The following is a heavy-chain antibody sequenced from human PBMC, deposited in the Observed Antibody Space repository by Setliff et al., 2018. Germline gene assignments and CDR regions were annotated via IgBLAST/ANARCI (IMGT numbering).Heavy chain of an antibody. Sequence: SETLSLTCTAYGGTFSYYYWTWIRQSPGKGLEWIGEINHSGTTNYNPSLKSRVTISLDTSKNQFSLRLTSVTAADTAVYYCARSYHLVLTNWFDAWGHGTLVTVSS. V-gene: IGHV4-34*01. CDR2: INHSGTT. CDR1: GGTFSYYY. J-gene: IGHJ5*01. D-gene: IGHD1-26*01. CDR3: ARSYHLVLTNWFDA.